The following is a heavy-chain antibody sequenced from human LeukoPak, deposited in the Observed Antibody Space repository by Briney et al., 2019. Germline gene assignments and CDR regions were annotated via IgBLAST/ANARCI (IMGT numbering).Heavy chain of an antibody. Sequence: GGSLRLSCVASGFNFDNFAMTWVRHLPGKGLEWVAAISGNGGRIDYADSVKGRFTISRDNPETTVFLQMNNLRVDDTALYYCAKGPQLLFFGESPVHWGQGTQVTVSS. V-gene: IGHV3-23*01. CDR1: GFNFDNFA. J-gene: IGHJ4*02. CDR2: ISGNGGRI. CDR3: AKGPQLLFFGESPVH. D-gene: IGHD3-3*01.